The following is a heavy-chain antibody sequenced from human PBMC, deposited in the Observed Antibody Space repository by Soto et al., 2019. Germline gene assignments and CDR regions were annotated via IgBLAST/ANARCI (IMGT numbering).Heavy chain of an antibody. Sequence: PSETLSLTCAVYGGSFSVYYWSGIRKPPGKGLEWIGEINHSGSTNYNPSLKSRVTISVDTSKNQFSLKLSSVTAADTAVYYCARVRCSSTSCPKSNWFDPWGQGTLVTVSS. D-gene: IGHD2-2*01. CDR2: INHSGST. V-gene: IGHV4-34*01. CDR3: ARVRCSSTSCPKSNWFDP. J-gene: IGHJ5*02. CDR1: GGSFSVYY.